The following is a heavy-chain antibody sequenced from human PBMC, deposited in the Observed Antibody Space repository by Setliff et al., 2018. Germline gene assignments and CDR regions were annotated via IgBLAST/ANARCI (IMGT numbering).Heavy chain of an antibody. D-gene: IGHD5-18*01. Sequence: ASETLSLTCTVSGGSISSGGYYWSWIRQHPGKGLEWIGYIYYSGSTYYNPSLKSRVTISVDTSKNQFSLKLSSVTAADTAVYYCARVGGYSYGFGYYYMDVWGKGTTVTVSS. CDR1: GGSISSGGYY. CDR3: ARVGGYSYGFGYYYMDV. J-gene: IGHJ6*03. CDR2: IYYSGST. V-gene: IGHV4-31*03.